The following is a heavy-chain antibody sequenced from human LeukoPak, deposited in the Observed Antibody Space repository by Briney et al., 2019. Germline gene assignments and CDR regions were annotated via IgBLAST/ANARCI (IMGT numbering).Heavy chain of an antibody. D-gene: IGHD6-13*01. CDR1: GGSISSYY. CDR3: ARDTIEDTWYVGSTDV. CDR2: IYYRGYT. Sequence: SGTLSLTCNVSGGSISSYYRSWIRQPPGKGLEWIGYIYYRGYTKYNTPLKRRVAMSVTTSKNQSSLQLNSVTTADTAVYSCARDTIEDTWYVGSTDVWGQGTTVTVSS. V-gene: IGHV4-59*12. J-gene: IGHJ6*02.